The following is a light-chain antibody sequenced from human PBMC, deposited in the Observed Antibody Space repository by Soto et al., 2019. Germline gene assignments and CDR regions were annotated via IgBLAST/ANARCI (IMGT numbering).Light chain of an antibody. Sequence: QSVLAQPPSVSGSPGQSVTISCTGTSSDVGGYSYVSWYQQHPGKAPQLIIYDVTERPSGVPDRFSGSKSGNTASLTISELQAEDEADYYCCSYTGSYSYVFGIGTKVTVL. CDR3: CSYTGSYSYV. CDR2: DVT. CDR1: SSDVGGYSY. V-gene: IGLV2-11*01. J-gene: IGLJ1*01.